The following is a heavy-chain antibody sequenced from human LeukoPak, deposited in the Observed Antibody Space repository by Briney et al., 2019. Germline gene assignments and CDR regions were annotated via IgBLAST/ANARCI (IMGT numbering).Heavy chain of an antibody. CDR1: GFSFSNYA. CDR2: IKQGGSEK. CDR3: ARDFGLRCSGGTCYSVYYYGMDV. Sequence: AGGSLRLSCSASGFSFSNYAMYWVRQAPGKGLEWVANIKQGGSEKYYVDSVKGRFIISRDNAKNSLYLQMNSLRAEDTAVYYCARDFGLRCSGGTCYSVYYYGMDVWGKGTTVTVSS. D-gene: IGHD2-15*01. V-gene: IGHV3-7*03. J-gene: IGHJ6*04.